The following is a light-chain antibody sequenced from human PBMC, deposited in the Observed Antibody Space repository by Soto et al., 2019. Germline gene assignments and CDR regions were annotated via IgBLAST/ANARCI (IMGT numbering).Light chain of an antibody. V-gene: IGLV3-21*04. CDR3: QVWDSGSGHRV. CDR2: YDR. CDR1: NIGSRS. J-gene: IGLJ2*01. Sequence: SYELTQPPSVSVAPGRTARITCWGNNIGSRSVHWYQQMPGQAPLLGIYYDRDRPSGIPERFSGSNSGNTATLTINRVEAGDEASYYCQVWDSGSGHRVFGGGTKLTVL.